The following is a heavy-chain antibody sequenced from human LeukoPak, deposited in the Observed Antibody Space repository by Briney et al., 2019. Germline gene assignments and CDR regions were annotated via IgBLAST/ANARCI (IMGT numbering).Heavy chain of an antibody. Sequence: SETLSLTCTVSGGSISNYYWSWIRQPPGKGLEWIGYIYYTGSTNYNPSLKSRVTISVDASKNQLSLQLSSVTAADTAVYYCARDQANWYFDLWGRGTLVTVSS. CDR3: ARDQANWYFDL. CDR2: IYYTGST. CDR1: GGSISNYY. V-gene: IGHV4-59*01. J-gene: IGHJ2*01.